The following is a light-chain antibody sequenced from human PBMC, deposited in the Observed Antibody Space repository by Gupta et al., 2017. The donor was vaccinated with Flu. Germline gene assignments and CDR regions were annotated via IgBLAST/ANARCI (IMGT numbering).Light chain of an antibody. CDR1: HSCRASDDRNTY. J-gene: IGKJ1*01. V-gene: IGKV2-40*01. CDR2: TAS. Sequence: PGQSASICGRVSHSCRASDDRNTYLDWYQQKPGKSPQLLIYTASSRASGVPSRFSGSGSGTDFTLKISRVEAEDAGMYYCLQRKRFPWTFGQGTKVDI. CDR3: LQRKRFPWT.